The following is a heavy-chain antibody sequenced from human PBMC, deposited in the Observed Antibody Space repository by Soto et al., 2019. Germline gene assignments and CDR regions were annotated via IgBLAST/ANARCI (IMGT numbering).Heavy chain of an antibody. Sequence: SETLSLTCTVSGGSISGDYYWNWIRQAPGKGLEWIGYVYHTGSTYHNSSLKSRGSISVDTSNNQFSLKLSSVTAADTAVYFCAREHYDITGNRIDSWGQGIRVTVSS. D-gene: IGHD3-22*01. J-gene: IGHJ5*01. CDR3: AREHYDITGNRIDS. CDR1: GGSISGDYY. V-gene: IGHV4-30-4*01. CDR2: VYHTGST.